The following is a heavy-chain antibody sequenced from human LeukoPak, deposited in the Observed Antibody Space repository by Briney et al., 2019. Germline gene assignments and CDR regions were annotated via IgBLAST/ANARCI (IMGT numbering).Heavy chain of an antibody. D-gene: IGHD5-18*01. Sequence: PSGTLSLTCTVSGGSISSYYWSWIRQPPGKGLEWIGYIYYSGGTNYNPSLKSRVTISVDTSKNQFSLKLSSVTAADTAVYYCARGYSYGINWFDPWGQGTLVTVSS. CDR3: ARGYSYGINWFDP. V-gene: IGHV4-59*01. CDR2: IYYSGGT. CDR1: GGSISSYY. J-gene: IGHJ5*02.